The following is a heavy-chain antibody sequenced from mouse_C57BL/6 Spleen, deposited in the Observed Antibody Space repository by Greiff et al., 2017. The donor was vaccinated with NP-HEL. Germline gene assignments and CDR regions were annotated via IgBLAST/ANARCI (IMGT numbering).Heavy chain of an antibody. J-gene: IGHJ3*01. CDR3: TTLINGDRGD. D-gene: IGHD4-1*01. CDR1: GFTFTDYY. Sequence: VQLQQPGAELVRPGASVKLSCTASGFTFTDYYMHWVKQRPEQGLEWIGRIDPDDGDTDYAPKFQGKATLTADTSSITAYLQLSSLTSEDTAVDYCTTLINGDRGDWGQGTLVTVSA. CDR2: IDPDDGDT. V-gene: IGHV14-1*01.